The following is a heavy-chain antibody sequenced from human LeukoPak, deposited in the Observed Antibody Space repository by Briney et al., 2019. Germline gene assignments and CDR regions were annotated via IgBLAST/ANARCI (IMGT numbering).Heavy chain of an antibody. V-gene: IGHV3-30-3*01. CDR3: ARDSGPSIAAAGPGPNYYYYGMDV. Sequence: PGGSLRLSCAASGFTFSSYAMHWVRQAPGKGLEWVAVISYDGSNKYYADSVKGRFTISRDNSKNTLYLQMNSPRAEDTAVYYCARDSGPSIAAAGPGPNYYYYGMDVWGQGTTVTVSS. D-gene: IGHD6-13*01. CDR1: GFTFSSYA. CDR2: ISYDGSNK. J-gene: IGHJ6*02.